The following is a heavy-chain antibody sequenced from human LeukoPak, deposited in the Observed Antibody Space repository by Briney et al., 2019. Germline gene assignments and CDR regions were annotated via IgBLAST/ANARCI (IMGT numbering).Heavy chain of an antibody. Sequence: SETLSLTCTVSGGSISSGGYYWSWIRQHPGKGLEWIGYIYYSGSTYYDPSLKSRVTISVDTSKNQFSLKLSSVTAADTAVYYCARDQCSGGSCYSGYWGQGTLVTVSS. CDR1: GGSISSGGYY. J-gene: IGHJ4*02. CDR2: IYYSGST. D-gene: IGHD2-15*01. CDR3: ARDQCSGGSCYSGY. V-gene: IGHV4-31*03.